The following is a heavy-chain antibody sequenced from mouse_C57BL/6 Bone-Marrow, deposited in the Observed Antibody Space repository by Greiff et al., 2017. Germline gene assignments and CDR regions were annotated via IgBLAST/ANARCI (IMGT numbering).Heavy chain of an antibody. CDR3: ARHVFTTGYAMDY. CDR2: IWSDGST. Sequence: QVQLQQSGPGLVAPSQSLSITCTVSGFSLTSYGVHWVRQPPGKGLEWLVVIWSDGSTTYNSALKSRLSISKDNSKSQVFLKMNSLQTDDTAMYYCARHVFTTGYAMDYWGQGTSVTVSS. J-gene: IGHJ4*01. D-gene: IGHD1-1*01. CDR1: GFSLTSYG. V-gene: IGHV2-6-1*01.